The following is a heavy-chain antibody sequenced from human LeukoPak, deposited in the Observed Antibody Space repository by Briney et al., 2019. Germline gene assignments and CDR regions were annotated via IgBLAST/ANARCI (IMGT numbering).Heavy chain of an antibody. CDR3: ARINNFDDF. CDR1: GFTFTTFG. V-gene: IGHV3-30*03. CDR2: MSPDGNID. D-gene: IGHD1-1*01. J-gene: IGHJ4*02. Sequence: PGGSLRLSCAASGFTFTTFGIHWVRQAPGKGLEWVAAMSPDGNIDYYSDSVKGRFSISRDDSKNMIYLQMNSLRGEDSAVYFCARINNFDDFWGQGTLVTVSS.